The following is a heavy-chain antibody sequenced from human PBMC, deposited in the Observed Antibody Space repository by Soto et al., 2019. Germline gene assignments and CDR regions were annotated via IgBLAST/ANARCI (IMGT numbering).Heavy chain of an antibody. D-gene: IGHD4-17*01. CDR2: INHSGST. CDR3: ARARLRPPLAMGDLSGRHAYLDY. V-gene: IGHV4-34*01. J-gene: IGHJ4*02. CDR1: GGSFSGYY. Sequence: PSETLSLTCAVYGGSFSGYYWSWIRQPPGKGLEWIGEINHSGSTNYNPSLKSRVTISVDTSKNQFSLKLSSVTAADTAVYYCARARLRPPLAMGDLSGRHAYLDYRGQGTRVTVSS.